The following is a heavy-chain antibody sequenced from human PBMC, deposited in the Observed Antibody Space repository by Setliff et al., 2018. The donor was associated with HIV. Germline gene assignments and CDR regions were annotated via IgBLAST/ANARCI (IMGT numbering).Heavy chain of an antibody. Sequence: GGSLRLSCAASGFTFSSYAMTWVRQAPGKGLEWVSAISGSGGSTYYADSVKGRFTISRDNSKSTVYLQMNSLRAEDTALYYCARDIPQLYSSSWYWFDPWGQGTLVTVSS. CDR3: ARDIPQLYSSSWYWFDP. D-gene: IGHD6-13*01. V-gene: IGHV3-23*01. CDR2: ISGSGGST. CDR1: GFTFSSYA. J-gene: IGHJ5*02.